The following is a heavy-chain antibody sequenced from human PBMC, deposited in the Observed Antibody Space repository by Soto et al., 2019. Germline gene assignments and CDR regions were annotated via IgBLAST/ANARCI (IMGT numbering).Heavy chain of an antibody. CDR2: IIPYYNTL. V-gene: IGHV1-69*01. Sequence: QAHVVQSGAEVRKPGSSVKLSCKASEGTFNSYAIAWVRQAPGQGLEWMGGIIPYYNTLNYAQKFQDRVTITADDSTNTVYMELSSLRSDDTAVYFCASGASRWYPYFFDSWAQGTLVTVSS. CDR3: ASGASRWYPYFFDS. J-gene: IGHJ4*02. CDR1: EGTFNSYA. D-gene: IGHD6-13*01.